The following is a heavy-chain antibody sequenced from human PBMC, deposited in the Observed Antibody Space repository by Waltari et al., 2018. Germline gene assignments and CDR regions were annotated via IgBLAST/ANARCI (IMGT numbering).Heavy chain of an antibody. V-gene: IGHV4-34*01. CDR3: ARGPRGYDILTGPIRHFDY. J-gene: IGHJ4*02. CDR2: INHSGST. D-gene: IGHD3-9*01. Sequence: QVQPQQWGAGLLKPSETLSLTCAVYGGSFSGYYWSWIRQPPGKGLEWIGEINHSGSTNYNPSLKSRVTISVDTSKNQFSLKLSSVTAADTAVYYCARGPRGYDILTGPIRHFDYWGQGTLVTVSS. CDR1: GGSFSGYY.